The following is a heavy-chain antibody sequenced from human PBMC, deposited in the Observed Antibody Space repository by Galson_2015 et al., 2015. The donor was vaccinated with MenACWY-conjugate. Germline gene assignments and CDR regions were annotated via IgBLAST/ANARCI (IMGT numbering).Heavy chain of an antibody. CDR1: GYSFATYW. CDR3: ARLNGFGYGGTYRRFDY. D-gene: IGHD3-22*01. CDR2: IYPSDSDT. V-gene: IGHV5-51*01. J-gene: IGHJ4*02. Sequence: SGAEVKKPGESLKISCKASGYSFATYWVAWVRQMPGKGLEWMGIIYPSDSDTRYNPSFQGHVTISADKSITTAYLQWSSLEASDTAMYYCARLNGFGYGGTYRRFDYWGQGALVTVSS.